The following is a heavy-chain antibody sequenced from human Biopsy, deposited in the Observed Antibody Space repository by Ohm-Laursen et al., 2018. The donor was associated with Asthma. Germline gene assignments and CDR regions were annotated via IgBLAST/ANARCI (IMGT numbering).Heavy chain of an antibody. D-gene: IGHD2-2*01. Sequence: SSVKVSCKSLGGTFNTYVIGWVRQAPGQGLEWTGGINSVFGTTTYPQKFQDRVTITADDSTSTVYMELSSLRPEDTAVYYCARKAGSCISRTCYSLDFWGQGTLVTVSS. CDR3: ARKAGSCISRTCYSLDF. V-gene: IGHV1-69*01. J-gene: IGHJ4*02. CDR2: INSVFGTT. CDR1: GGTFNTYV.